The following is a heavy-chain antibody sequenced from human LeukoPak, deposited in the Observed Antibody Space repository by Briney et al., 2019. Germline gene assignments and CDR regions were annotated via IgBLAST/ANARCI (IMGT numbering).Heavy chain of an antibody. CDR1: GYSFTGYW. CDR2: IHPGDSDT. Sequence: GESLKISCKGSGYSFTGYWIGWLRQMPGKGLEWMGIIHPGDSDTRYSPSFQGQVTISADKSISTAYLQWSSLKASDTAMYYCARLLEVAGPNPFDYWGQGTLVTVSS. CDR3: ARLLEVAGPNPFDY. V-gene: IGHV5-51*01. J-gene: IGHJ4*02. D-gene: IGHD6-19*01.